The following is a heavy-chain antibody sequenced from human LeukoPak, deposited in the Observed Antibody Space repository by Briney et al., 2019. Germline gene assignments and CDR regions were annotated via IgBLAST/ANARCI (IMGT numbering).Heavy chain of an antibody. CDR2: INKDGSEK. V-gene: IGHV3-7*01. J-gene: IGHJ4*02. D-gene: IGHD1-1*01. CDR3: TNTLATSGY. Sequence: GGSLRLSCTASGLTFSNYCTTWVRQAPGKGLEWVATINKDGSEKHYADSVRGRFTISRDNAKNSVFLQMNSLRVEDTAVYDCTNTLATSGYWGQGTLVTVSS. CDR1: GLTFSNYC.